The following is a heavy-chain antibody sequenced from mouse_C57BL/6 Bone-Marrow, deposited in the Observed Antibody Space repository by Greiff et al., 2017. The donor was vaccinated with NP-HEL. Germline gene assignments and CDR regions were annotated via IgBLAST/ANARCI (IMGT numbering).Heavy chain of an antibody. CDR3: ARGERLRYFDY. D-gene: IGHD1-1*01. CDR1: GYTFTSYW. J-gene: IGHJ2*01. V-gene: IGHV1-64*01. CDR2: IHPNSGST. Sequence: QVQLQQPGAELVKPGASVKLSCKASGYTFTSYWMHWVKQRPGQGLEWIGMIHPNSGSTNYNEKFKSKATMTVDKSSSTAYMQLSSLTSEDSAVYYCARGERLRYFDYWGQGTTLTVSS.